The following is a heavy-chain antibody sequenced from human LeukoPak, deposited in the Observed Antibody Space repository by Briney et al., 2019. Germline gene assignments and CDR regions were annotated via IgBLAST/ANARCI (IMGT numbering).Heavy chain of an antibody. Sequence: GGCLRLSCAASGFTFSSYAMSWVRQAPGKGLEWVLAISGSGGSTYYADSVKGRFTISRDNSKNTLYLQMNSQSAEDTAVYYCSKFYDSSGPGAVDFWSQGTMLTVSS. J-gene: IGHJ3*01. D-gene: IGHD3-22*01. CDR2: ISGSGGST. CDR1: GFTFSSYA. V-gene: IGHV3-23*01. CDR3: SKFYDSSGPGAVDF.